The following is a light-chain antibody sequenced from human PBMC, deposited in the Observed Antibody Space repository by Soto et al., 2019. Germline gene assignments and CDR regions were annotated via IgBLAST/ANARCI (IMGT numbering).Light chain of an antibody. CDR2: GAS. V-gene: IGKV3-20*01. Sequence: EIVLTQSPGTLSLSPGERATLSCRASQSVSSSYLAWYQQKPGQAPRLLIYGASGRATGIPDWFSGSGSGTDFTLTISRQEPEDFAVYYCQQYGSSPPVTFGQGTRLEIK. CDR1: QSVSSSY. CDR3: QQYGSSPPVT. J-gene: IGKJ5*01.